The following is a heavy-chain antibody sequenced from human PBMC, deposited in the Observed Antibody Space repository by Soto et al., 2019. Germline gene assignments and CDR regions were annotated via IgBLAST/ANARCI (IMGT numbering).Heavy chain of an antibody. Sequence: PSETLSLTCTVSGGSISSGGYYWSWIRQHPGKGLEWIGYIYYSGSTYYNPSLKSRVTISVDTSKNQFSLKLSSVTAADTAVYYCARMMVVAAPNWFDPWGQGTLVTVSS. V-gene: IGHV4-31*03. CDR2: IYYSGST. CDR3: ARMMVVAAPNWFDP. D-gene: IGHD2-15*01. CDR1: GGSISSGGYY. J-gene: IGHJ5*02.